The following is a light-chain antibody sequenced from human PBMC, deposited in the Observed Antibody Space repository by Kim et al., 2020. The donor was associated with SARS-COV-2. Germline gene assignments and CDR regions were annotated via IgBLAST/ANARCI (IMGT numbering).Light chain of an antibody. CDR1: SSDIGNYNY. Sequence: GQSITISCTGTSSDIGNYNYVSWYQQHPGKAPKLMMYDVNKRPSGVSYRFSGSKSGNTASLTISGLQAEDEADYYCSSYTTSGTLLFGGGTQLTVL. V-gene: IGLV2-14*04. J-gene: IGLJ2*01. CDR2: DVN. CDR3: SSYTTSGTLL.